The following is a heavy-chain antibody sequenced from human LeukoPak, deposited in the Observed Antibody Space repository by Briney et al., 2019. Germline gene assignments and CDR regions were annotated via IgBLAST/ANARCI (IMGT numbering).Heavy chain of an antibody. CDR1: GGSFSGYY. CDR2: INHSGST. D-gene: IGHD3-10*01. Sequence: PSETLSLTCAVYGGSFSGYYWSWIRQPPGKGLEWIGEINHSGSTNYNPSLKSRVTISVDTSKNQFSLKLSSVTAADTAVYYCARDTKGYGSYIYYYYYMDVWGKGTTVTISS. CDR3: ARDTKGYGSYIYYYYYMDV. V-gene: IGHV4-34*01. J-gene: IGHJ6*03.